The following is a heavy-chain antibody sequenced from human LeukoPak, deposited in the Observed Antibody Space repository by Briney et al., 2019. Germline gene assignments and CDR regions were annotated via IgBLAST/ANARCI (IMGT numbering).Heavy chain of an antibody. Sequence: GGSLRLSCAASGFTLSSYWMNWARQAPGKGLEWVASINHNGNVNYYVDSVKGRFAISRDNAKNSLYLQMSNLRAEDTAVYFCARGGGLDVWGQGATVTVSS. V-gene: IGHV3-7*03. CDR1: GFTLSSYW. D-gene: IGHD3-16*01. J-gene: IGHJ6*02. CDR2: INHNGNVN. CDR3: ARGGGLDV.